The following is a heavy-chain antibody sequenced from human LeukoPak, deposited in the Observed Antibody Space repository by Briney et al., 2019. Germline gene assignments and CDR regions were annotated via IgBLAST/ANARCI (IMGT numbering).Heavy chain of an antibody. CDR1: GGSISSYY. CDR3: ARGAYTIFGVVILPGNWFDP. J-gene: IGHJ5*02. Sequence: PSETLSLTCTVSGGSISSYYWSWIRQPPGKGLEWIGEINHSGSTNYNPSLKSRVTISVDTSKNQFSLKLSSVTAADTAVYYCARGAYTIFGVVILPGNWFDPWGQGTLVTVSS. D-gene: IGHD3-3*01. V-gene: IGHV4-34*01. CDR2: INHSGST.